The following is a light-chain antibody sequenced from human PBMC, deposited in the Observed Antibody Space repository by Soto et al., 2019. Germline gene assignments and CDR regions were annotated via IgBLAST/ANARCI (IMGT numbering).Light chain of an antibody. V-gene: IGKV1-6*01. CDR1: QGIRND. Sequence: AIQMTQSPSSLSASVGDRVTITCRASQGIRNDLDWFQQKPGKAPKLLIYAASNLQSGVPARFSGSGSGTDFTLHISSLQPEDFATYYCLQKYFYPFTFGPGTKVDIK. CDR2: AAS. CDR3: LQKYFYPFT. J-gene: IGKJ3*01.